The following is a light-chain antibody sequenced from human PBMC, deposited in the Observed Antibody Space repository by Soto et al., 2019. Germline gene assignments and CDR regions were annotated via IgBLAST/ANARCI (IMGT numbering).Light chain of an antibody. V-gene: IGKV1-5*02. J-gene: IGKJ1*01. CDR3: QQYNSYS. CDR2: HAS. CDR1: QSISNW. Sequence: DIPLTQSPSTLPASLAQRITMICRASQSISNWLAWYQQKPGTAPKVLIYHASNLQSGVPSRFSGSGSGTEFTLTISSLPPDDFATYYCQQYNSYSFGQGTKVDNK.